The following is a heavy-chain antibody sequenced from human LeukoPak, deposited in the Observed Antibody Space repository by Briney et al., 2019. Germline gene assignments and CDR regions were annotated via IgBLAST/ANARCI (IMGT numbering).Heavy chain of an antibody. J-gene: IGHJ4*02. V-gene: IGHV1-69*04. Sequence: ASVKVSCKASGGTFSSYAISWVRQAPGQGLEWKGRIIPILGIANYAQKFQGRVTITADKSTSTAYMELSSLRSEDTAVYYCARDYRGGMATISFDYWGQGTLVTVSS. CDR1: GGTFSSYA. CDR3: ARDYRGGMATISFDY. D-gene: IGHD5-24*01. CDR2: IIPILGIA.